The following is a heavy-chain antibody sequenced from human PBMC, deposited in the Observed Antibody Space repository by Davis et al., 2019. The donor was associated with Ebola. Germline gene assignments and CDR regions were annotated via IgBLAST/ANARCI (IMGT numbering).Heavy chain of an antibody. CDR3: ARSDIAVAGTEGFDY. J-gene: IGHJ4*02. CDR1: GGSISSSSYY. CDR2: IYYSGST. Sequence: SETLSLTCTLSGGSISSSSYYWGWIRQPPGKGLEWIGSIYYSGSTYYNPSLKSRVTISVDTSKNQFSLKLSSVTAADTAVYYCARSDIAVAGTEGFDYWGQGTLVTVSS. D-gene: IGHD6-19*01. V-gene: IGHV4-39*01.